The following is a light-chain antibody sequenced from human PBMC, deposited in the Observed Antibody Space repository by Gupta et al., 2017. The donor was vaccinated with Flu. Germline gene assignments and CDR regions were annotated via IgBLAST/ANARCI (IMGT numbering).Light chain of an antibody. Sequence: QSVLTQPPSVSGAPGQRVTISCTGSSSNIGAGYDVHWYQQLPGTAPKLLIYGTSTRPSGVPDRFSGSKSGTSASLAITGLQAEDEADYYCQSYDSSLSGRVVFGGGTKLTVL. CDR2: GTS. J-gene: IGLJ2*01. CDR3: QSYDSSLSGRVV. CDR1: SSNIGAGYD. V-gene: IGLV1-40*01.